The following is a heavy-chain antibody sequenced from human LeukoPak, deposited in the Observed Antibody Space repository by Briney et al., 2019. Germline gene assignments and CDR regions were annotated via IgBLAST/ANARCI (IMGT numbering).Heavy chain of an antibody. D-gene: IGHD6-13*01. Sequence: SETLSLTCTVSGGSISGYYWSWIRQPGGKGLEWIGRINTSGYTNYNPSLKSRVSMSVDTSKNQFSLKLTSVTAADTAVYYCARASPLYSSGWYDYYYYYGMDVWGQGTTVTVSS. J-gene: IGHJ6*02. V-gene: IGHV4-4*07. CDR2: INTSGYT. CDR3: ARASPLYSSGWYDYYYYYGMDV. CDR1: GGSISGYY.